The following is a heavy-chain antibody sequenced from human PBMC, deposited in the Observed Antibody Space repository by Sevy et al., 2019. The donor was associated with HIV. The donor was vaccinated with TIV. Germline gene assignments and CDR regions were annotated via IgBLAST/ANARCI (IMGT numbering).Heavy chain of an antibody. CDR3: ASQPGYRSTYYGFSLSRTFDS. Sequence: SETLSLTCSVSGGSITSNNYYGGWIRQPPGKGLEWIGSIYHSGNTYYNPSLKSRVTVSVDTSRSHFSLKVTSVAASDTAVYFCASQPGYRSTYYGFSLSRTFDSWGPGTLVTVSS. CDR2: IYHSGNT. J-gene: IGHJ4*02. V-gene: IGHV4-39*01. D-gene: IGHD6-19*01. CDR1: GGSITSNNYY.